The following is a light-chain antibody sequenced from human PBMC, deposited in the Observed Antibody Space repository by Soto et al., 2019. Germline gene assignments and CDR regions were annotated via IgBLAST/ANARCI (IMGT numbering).Light chain of an antibody. CDR3: QQYNNCPFT. V-gene: IGKV3-15*01. CDR2: GAS. J-gene: IGKJ3*01. CDR1: QYVGSSH. Sequence: EIVLTQSPGTLSLSPGERATLSCRASQYVGSSHLAWYQQKPGQAPRLLIYGASTRATGIPARFSGSGSGTEFTLTFSSLQSEDFAVYFCQQYNNCPFTFGPGTKVDIK.